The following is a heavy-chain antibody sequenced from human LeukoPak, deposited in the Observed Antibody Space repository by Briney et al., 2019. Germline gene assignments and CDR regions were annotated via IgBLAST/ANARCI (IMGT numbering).Heavy chain of an antibody. CDR1: GFTFSSYS. V-gene: IGHV3-21*01. CDR2: ISSSSSYI. J-gene: IGHJ4*02. CDR3: ARDPRGYSYGFDY. Sequence: GGSLRLSCAASGFTFSSYSMNWVRQAPGKGLEWVSSISSSSSYIYYADSVKGRFTISRDNAKNSLYLQMNSLRAEDTAVYYCARDPRGYSYGFDYWGQGTLVTVSS. D-gene: IGHD5-18*01.